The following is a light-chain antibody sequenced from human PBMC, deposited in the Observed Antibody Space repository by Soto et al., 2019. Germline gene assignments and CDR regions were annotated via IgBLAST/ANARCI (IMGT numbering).Light chain of an antibody. J-gene: IGKJ3*01. CDR2: VAS. CDR1: QTLNNY. CDR3: KQSYSTLFT. V-gene: IGKV1-39*01. Sequence: DITRTQSTSSLAASVGDSVYITCRTSQTLNNYLNLYQNKPGKAPKLLIYVASTLQGGVPSRFSGSGSGTECSLTISSLKHEDSATYYCKQSYSTLFTFGPGTKVDVK.